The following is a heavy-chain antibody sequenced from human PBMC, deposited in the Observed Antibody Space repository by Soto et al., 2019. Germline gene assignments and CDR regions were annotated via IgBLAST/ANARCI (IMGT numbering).Heavy chain of an antibody. D-gene: IGHD6-13*01. CDR2: IFPGDSDT. J-gene: IGHJ1*01. Sequence: GESLKISCKGSGYAFSSYWIGWVRQMPGKGLEWVGIIFPGDSDTRYSPSFQGQVTISVDNSISTAYLQWSSLKASDTAMYYCARHSGVAEDGTDWGQGTLVTVSS. CDR1: GYAFSSYW. CDR3: ARHSGVAEDGTD. V-gene: IGHV5-51*01.